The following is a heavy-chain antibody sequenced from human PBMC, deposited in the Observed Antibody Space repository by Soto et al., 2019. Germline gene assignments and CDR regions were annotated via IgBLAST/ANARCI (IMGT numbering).Heavy chain of an antibody. CDR3: ARDRILRYFDWLPQHGNYYYYGMDV. CDR1: GFTFSSYS. D-gene: IGHD3-9*01. J-gene: IGHJ6*02. CDR2: ISSSSSYI. Sequence: GGSLRLSCAASGFTFSSYSMNWVRQAPGKGLEWVSSISSSSSYIYYADSVKGRFTISRDNAKNSLYLQMNSLRAEDTAVYYCARDRILRYFDWLPQHGNYYYYGMDVWGQGTTVTVSS. V-gene: IGHV3-21*01.